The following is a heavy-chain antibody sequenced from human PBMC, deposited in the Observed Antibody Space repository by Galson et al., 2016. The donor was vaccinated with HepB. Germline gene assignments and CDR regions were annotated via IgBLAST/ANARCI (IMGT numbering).Heavy chain of an antibody. J-gene: IGHJ5*02. Sequence: PALVKPTQTLTLTCTFSGFSLSTRGVGVAWIRQAPGKALEWLGTIYWDDEKRYSPSLKNRLTITKDTSKNEVVFTMTKMDPVDTATYYCAHRSHCTNSRCFLYDWIDPWGQGTLVTVSS. CDR2: IYWDDEK. CDR3: AHRSHCTNSRCFLYDWIDP. V-gene: IGHV2-5*02. D-gene: IGHD2-8*01. CDR1: GFSLSTRGVG.